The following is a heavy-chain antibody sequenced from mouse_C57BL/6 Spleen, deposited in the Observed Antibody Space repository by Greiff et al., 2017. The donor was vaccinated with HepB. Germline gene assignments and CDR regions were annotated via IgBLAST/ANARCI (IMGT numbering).Heavy chain of an antibody. CDR1: GYTFTGYW. V-gene: IGHV1-9*01. J-gene: IGHJ3*01. CDR2: ILPGSGST. Sequence: QVQLKESGAELMKPGASVKLSCKATGYTFTGYWIEWVKQRPGHGLEWIGEILPGSGSTNYNEKFKGKATFTADTSSNTAYMQLSSLTTEDSAIYYCARSSADSSGRFAYWGQGTLVTVSA. D-gene: IGHD3-2*02. CDR3: ARSSADSSGRFAY.